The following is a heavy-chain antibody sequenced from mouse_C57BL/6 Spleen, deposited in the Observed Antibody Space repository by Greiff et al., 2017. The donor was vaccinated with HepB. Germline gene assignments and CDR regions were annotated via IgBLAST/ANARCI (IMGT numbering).Heavy chain of an antibody. CDR2: IYPGDGDT. Sequence: VQLQQSGAELVKPGASVKISCKASGYAFSSYWMNWVKQRPGKGLEWIGQIYPGDGDTNYNGKFKGKATLTADKSSSTAYMQLSSLTSEDSAVYFCARSNYYGSSRYFDYWGQGTTLTVSS. D-gene: IGHD1-1*01. V-gene: IGHV1-80*01. CDR1: GYAFSSYW. J-gene: IGHJ2*01. CDR3: ARSNYYGSSRYFDY.